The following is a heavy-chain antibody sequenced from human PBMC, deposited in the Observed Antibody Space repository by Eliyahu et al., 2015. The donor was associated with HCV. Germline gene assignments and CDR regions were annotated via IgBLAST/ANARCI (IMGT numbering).Heavy chain of an antibody. CDR2: INHSGST. Sequence: QVQLQQWGAGLLKPSETLSLTCAVYGGSFSGYYWSWIRQPPGKGLEWIGEINHSGSTNYNPSLKSRVTISVDTSKNQFSLKLSSVTAADTAVYYCARLRGETLRGGSGSYSFDYWGQGTLVTVSS. J-gene: IGHJ4*02. D-gene: IGHD1-26*01. V-gene: IGHV4-34*01. CDR1: GGSFSGYY. CDR3: ARLRGETLRGGSGSYSFDY.